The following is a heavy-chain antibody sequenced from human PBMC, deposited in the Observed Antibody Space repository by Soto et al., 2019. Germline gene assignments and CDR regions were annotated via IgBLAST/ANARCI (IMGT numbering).Heavy chain of an antibody. CDR2: INHSGST. D-gene: IGHD6-19*01. CDR3: ARSSGGQWLVKRYFDL. V-gene: IGHV4-34*01. CDR1: GGSFSGYY. J-gene: IGHJ2*01. Sequence: QVQLQQWGAGLLKPSETLSLTCAVYGGSFSGYYWSLIRQPPGKGLEWIGEINHSGSTNYNPSLKSRVTISVDTSKNQFSLKLSSVTAADTAVYYCARSSGGQWLVKRYFDLWGRGTLVTVSS.